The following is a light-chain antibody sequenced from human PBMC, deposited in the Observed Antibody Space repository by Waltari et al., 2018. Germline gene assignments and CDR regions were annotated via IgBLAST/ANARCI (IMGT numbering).Light chain of an antibody. V-gene: IGKV3-20*01. CDR1: QPIAGRY. J-gene: IGKJ1*01. CDR2: GAS. Sequence: EIVLTQSPGTLSLSPGERATRSCRASQPIAGRYLAWFQQRPGQAPRLLIYGASHRATDIPDRFSGSGSGTDFTLTISRLEPEDFAVFYCQHYGTSSWTFGQGTNVEIK. CDR3: QHYGTSSWT.